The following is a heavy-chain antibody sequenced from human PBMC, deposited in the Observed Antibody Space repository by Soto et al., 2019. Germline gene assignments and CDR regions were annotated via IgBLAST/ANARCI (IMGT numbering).Heavy chain of an antibody. CDR2: IYHSGST. V-gene: IGHV4-38-2*01. Sequence: SETLSLTCAVSGYSISSGYYWGWIRQPPGKGLEWIGSIYHSGSTYYNPSLKSRVTISVDTSKNQFSLKLSSVTAADTAVYYCARVRSSSWYFDYWGQGTLVTVSS. CDR1: GYSISSGYY. J-gene: IGHJ4*02. D-gene: IGHD6-13*01. CDR3: ARVRSSSWYFDY.